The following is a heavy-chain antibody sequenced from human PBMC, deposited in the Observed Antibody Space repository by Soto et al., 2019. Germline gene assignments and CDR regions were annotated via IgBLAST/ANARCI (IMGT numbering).Heavy chain of an antibody. D-gene: IGHD1-26*01. CDR3: ARDMHAGFTHYFDP. J-gene: IGHJ5*02. CDR2: INPKSGGT. V-gene: IGHV1-2*02. CDR1: GYTFTGYY. Sequence: RASVKVSCKASGYTFTGYYLHWVRQAPGQGLEWMGWINPKSGGTKYAQNFQGRVTMTRDTSISTAYMDLSRLRSDDTAVYYCARDMHAGFTHYFDPWGQGTLVTVSS.